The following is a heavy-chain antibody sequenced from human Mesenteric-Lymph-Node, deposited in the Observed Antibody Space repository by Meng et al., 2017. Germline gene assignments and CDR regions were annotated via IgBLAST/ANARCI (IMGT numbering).Heavy chain of an antibody. V-gene: IGHV1-3*01. D-gene: IGHD6-6*01. Sequence: QVQLVQSGAEVKKPGSSVKVSCKASGGTFSSYAISWVRQAPGQRLEWMGWINAGNGNTKYSQKFQGRVTITRDTSASTAYMELSSLRSEDTAVYYCAREYSSSSEIDYWGQGTLVTVSS. J-gene: IGHJ4*02. CDR1: GGTFSSYA. CDR2: INAGNGNT. CDR3: AREYSSSSEIDY.